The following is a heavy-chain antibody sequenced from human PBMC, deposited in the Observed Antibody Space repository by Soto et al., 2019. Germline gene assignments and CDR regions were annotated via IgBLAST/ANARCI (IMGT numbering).Heavy chain of an antibody. V-gene: IGHV2-5*02. J-gene: IGHJ4*02. CDR2: SFWDDDK. Sequence: QITLKESGPALVRPTQTLRLTCSFSGFSLTTRGVAVVWIRQPPGKALEWLALSFWDDDKWYSPSLRSRLTITEDTSKNQVVLTMTNMDPVDTATYYCAHRSRGYAYYFDQWGQGTLVTVSS. CDR3: AHRSRGYAYYFDQ. D-gene: IGHD5-12*01. CDR1: GFSLTTRGVA.